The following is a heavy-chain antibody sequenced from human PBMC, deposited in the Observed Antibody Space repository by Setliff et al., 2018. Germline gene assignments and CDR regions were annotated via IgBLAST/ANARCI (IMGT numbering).Heavy chain of an antibody. V-gene: IGHV5-51*01. CDR1: GYSFTSYW. CDR3: ARDRLAWGVAVAGSCCS. Sequence: PGESLKISCKGSGYSFTSYWIGWVRQMPGKGLEWMGIIYPGDSDTRYSPSFQGQVTISRDNAKNSLYLQMNSLRADDTAIYYCARDRLAWGVAVAGSCCSWGQGTLVTVSS. CDR2: IYPGDSDT. D-gene: IGHD6-19*01. J-gene: IGHJ5*02.